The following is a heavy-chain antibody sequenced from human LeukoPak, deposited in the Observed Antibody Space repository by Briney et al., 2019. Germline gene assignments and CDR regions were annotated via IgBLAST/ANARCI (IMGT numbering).Heavy chain of an antibody. CDR1: GGTFSSYA. V-gene: IGHV1-69*01. D-gene: IGHD3-10*01. CDR2: IIPIFGTA. Sequence: SVKVSCKASGGTFSSYAISWVRQAPGQGLEWMGGIIPIFGTANYAQKFQGRVTITADESTSTAYMELSSLRSEDTAVYYCARDLYGSGTFPRDRCYYYYMDVWGKGTTVTISS. CDR3: ARDLYGSGTFPRDRCYYYYMDV. J-gene: IGHJ6*03.